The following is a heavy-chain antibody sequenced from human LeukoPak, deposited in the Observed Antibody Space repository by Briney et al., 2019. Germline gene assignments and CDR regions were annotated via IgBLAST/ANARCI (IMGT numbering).Heavy chain of an antibody. CDR1: GYTFTSYG. J-gene: IGHJ4*02. D-gene: IGHD3-22*01. V-gene: IGHV1-18*01. CDR2: ISAYNGNT. Sequence: GASVKVSCKASGYTFTSYGISWVRHAPGQGLEWMGWISAYNGNTNYAQKLQGRVTMTTDTSTSTAYMELRSLRSDDTAVYYCARAYYYDSSGYYSPNFDYWGQGTLVTVSS. CDR3: ARAYYYDSSGYYSPNFDY.